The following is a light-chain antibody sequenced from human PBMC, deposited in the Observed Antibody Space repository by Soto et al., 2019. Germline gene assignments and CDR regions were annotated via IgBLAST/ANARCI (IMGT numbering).Light chain of an antibody. V-gene: IGKV3-11*01. CDR1: QSVSSY. CDR2: DAS. J-gene: IGKJ1*01. Sequence: EIVLTQSPATLSLSPGERATLSCRASQSVSSYLAWYQQKPGQAPRLLIYDASYRATGIPDRFSGSGYGTDLTLSSSSLEPEDSAVYYRQLRSNWPRTCGQETKVEIK. CDR3: QLRSNWPRT.